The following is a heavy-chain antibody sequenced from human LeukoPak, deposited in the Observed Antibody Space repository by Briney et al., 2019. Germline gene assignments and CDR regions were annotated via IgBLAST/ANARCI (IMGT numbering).Heavy chain of an antibody. CDR2: IYYSGST. J-gene: IGHJ4*02. V-gene: IGHV4-61*01. CDR1: GGSVSSGSYY. Sequence: PSETLSLTCSVSGGSVSSGSYYWSWIRQPPGKGLEWIGDIYYSGSTNYNPSLKSRVTISVDTSKNQFSLRLSSVTAADTAVYSCARHPERYSYFDYWGQGTLVTVSS. D-gene: IGHD5-18*01. CDR3: ARHPERYSYFDY.